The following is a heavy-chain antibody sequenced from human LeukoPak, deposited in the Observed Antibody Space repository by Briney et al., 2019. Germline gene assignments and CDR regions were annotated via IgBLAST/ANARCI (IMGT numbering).Heavy chain of an antibody. CDR1: GGSFSGYY. J-gene: IGHJ4*02. V-gene: IGHV4-34*01. D-gene: IGHD4-17*01. CDR3: ARAYNGDYEDY. CDR2: INHSGST. Sequence: KPSETLSLTCAVYGGSFSGYYWSWIRQPPGKGLEWIGEINHSGSTNYNPSLKSRVTISVDTSKNQFSLELSSVTAADTAVYYCARAYNGDYEDYWGQGTLVTVSS.